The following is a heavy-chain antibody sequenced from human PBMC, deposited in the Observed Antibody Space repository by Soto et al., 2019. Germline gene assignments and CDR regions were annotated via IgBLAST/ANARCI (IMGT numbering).Heavy chain of an antibody. CDR1: GFTFSSYA. D-gene: IGHD2-15*01. CDR3: AKQGGHIVVVVAATLDY. Sequence: EVQLLESGGGLVQPGGSLRLSCAASGFTFSSYAMSWVRQAPGKGLEWVSAISGSGGSTYYADSVKGRFTISRDNSKNTLYLQMNSLIAEDTAVHYCAKQGGHIVVVVAATLDYWGQGTLVTVSS. CDR2: ISGSGGST. V-gene: IGHV3-23*01. J-gene: IGHJ4*02.